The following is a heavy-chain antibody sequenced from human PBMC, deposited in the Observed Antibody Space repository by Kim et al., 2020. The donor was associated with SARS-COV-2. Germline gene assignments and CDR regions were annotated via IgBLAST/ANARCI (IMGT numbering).Heavy chain of an antibody. Sequence: TDYAAPVKGGFTISRDDSKNTLYLQMNSLKTEDTAVYYCASETMDYYGSRWGQGTLGTGSS. D-gene: IGHD3-10*01. CDR3: ASETMDYYGSR. J-gene: IGHJ4*02. V-gene: IGHV3-15*01. CDR2: T.